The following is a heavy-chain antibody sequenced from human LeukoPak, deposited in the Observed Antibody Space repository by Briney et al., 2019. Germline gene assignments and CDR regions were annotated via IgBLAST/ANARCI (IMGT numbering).Heavy chain of an antibody. J-gene: IGHJ3*02. Sequence: SETLSLTCAVYGGSFSGYYWSWIRQPPGKGLEWIGEINHSGSTNYNPSLKSRVTISVDTSKNQFSLKLSSVTAADTAVYYCARVKKFYWNDVTHTDIWGQGTMVTVSS. D-gene: IGHD1-1*01. V-gene: IGHV4-34*01. CDR2: INHSGST. CDR3: ARVKKFYWNDVTHTDI. CDR1: GGSFSGYY.